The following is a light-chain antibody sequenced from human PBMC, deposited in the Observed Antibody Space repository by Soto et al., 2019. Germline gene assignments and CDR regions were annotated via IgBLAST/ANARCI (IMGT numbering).Light chain of an antibody. V-gene: IGKV3-11*01. CDR2: QTS. Sequence: EIVLTQSPATLSSFPGDRVTLTCRASQYINTRLAWYQHRPGQAPRHLIYQTSIRAAGIPARFSASGSGTDFTLTISDVQPEDFALYYCHQRQSWPRTFGPGTKVDI. CDR3: HQRQSWPRT. J-gene: IGKJ3*01. CDR1: QYINTR.